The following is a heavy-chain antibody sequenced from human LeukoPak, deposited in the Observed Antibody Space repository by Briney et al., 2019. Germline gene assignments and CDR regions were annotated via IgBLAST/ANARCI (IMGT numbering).Heavy chain of an antibody. CDR1: GFTFSSYS. J-gene: IGHJ3*02. D-gene: IGHD5-12*01. CDR3: AKDIVATLDDAFDI. V-gene: IGHV3-9*01. Sequence: GGSLRLSCAASGFTFSSYSMNWVRQAPGKGLEWVSGISWNSGSIGYADSVKGRFTISRDNAKNSLYLQMDSLRAEDTALYYCAKDIVATLDDAFDIWGQGTMVTVSS. CDR2: ISWNSGSI.